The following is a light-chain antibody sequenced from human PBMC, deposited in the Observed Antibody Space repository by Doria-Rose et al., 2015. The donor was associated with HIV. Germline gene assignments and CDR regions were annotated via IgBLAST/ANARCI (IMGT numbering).Light chain of an antibody. CDR3: QQYYDTPS. V-gene: IGKV4-1*01. Sequence: DIRVTQSPESLGMSLGERATLNCKSNQSLLYTSKNYLAWYQQKPGQPPKLLIYCASTRQSGVPARFSGSVSGTDFTLTISSLEAEDVAVYYCQQYYDTPSFGPGTTVNIK. CDR1: QSLLYTSKNY. CDR2: CAS. J-gene: IGKJ3*01.